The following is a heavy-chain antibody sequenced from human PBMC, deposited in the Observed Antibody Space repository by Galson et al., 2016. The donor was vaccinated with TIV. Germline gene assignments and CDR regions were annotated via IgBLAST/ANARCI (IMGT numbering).Heavy chain of an antibody. V-gene: IGHV3-30*14. CDR3: ARTYDYGDKYYFGMDV. J-gene: IGHJ6*02. CDR1: GFNFNNYA. Sequence: SLRLSCAAAGFNFNNYAMHWVRQAPGKGLEWVAGISYDGSNKNYAQFVKGRITVSRDTSRNTLYLQMNSLRPEVTAVYYCARTYDYGDKYYFGMDVWGQGTTVTVSS. D-gene: IGHD4-17*01. CDR2: ISYDGSNK.